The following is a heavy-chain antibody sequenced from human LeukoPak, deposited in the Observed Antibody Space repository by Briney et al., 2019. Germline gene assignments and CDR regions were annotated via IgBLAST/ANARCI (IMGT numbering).Heavy chain of an antibody. V-gene: IGHV4-38-2*01. CDR3: ARGPCSGGSCPFDY. J-gene: IGHJ4*02. D-gene: IGHD2-15*01. CDR2: IYHSGST. CDR1: GYSISSGYY. Sequence: SETLSLTCAVYGYSISSGYYWGWIRQPPGKGLEWIGSIYHSGSTYYNPSLKSRVTISVDTSKNQFSLKLSSVTAADTAVYYCARGPCSGGSCPFDYWGQGTLVTVSS.